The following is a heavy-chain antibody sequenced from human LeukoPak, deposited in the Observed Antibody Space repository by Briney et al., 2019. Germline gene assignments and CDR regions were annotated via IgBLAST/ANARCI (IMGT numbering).Heavy chain of an antibody. V-gene: IGHV4-59*12. J-gene: IGHJ4*02. Sequence: SETLSLTCTVSGGSISSYYWSWIRQPPGKGLEWIGYIYYSGSTNYNPSLKSRVTISVDTSKNQFSLSLTSVTAADTAVFYCTRDHVWGSYQYTLGWGQGTLVTVSS. D-gene: IGHD3-16*02. CDR2: IYYSGST. CDR3: TRDHVWGSYQYTLG. CDR1: GGSISSYY.